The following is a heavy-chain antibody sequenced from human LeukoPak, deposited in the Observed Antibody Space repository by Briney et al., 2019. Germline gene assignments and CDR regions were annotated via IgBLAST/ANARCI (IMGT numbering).Heavy chain of an antibody. Sequence: ASVKVSCRASGYTFTGYYMHWVRQAPGQGLEWMGWINPNSGGTNYAQKFQGRVTMTRDTSISTAYMELSRLRSDDTAVYYCARDGTAVAGLDYWGQGTLVTVSS. CDR2: INPNSGGT. J-gene: IGHJ4*02. CDR3: ARDGTAVAGLDY. CDR1: GYTFTGYY. D-gene: IGHD6-19*01. V-gene: IGHV1-2*02.